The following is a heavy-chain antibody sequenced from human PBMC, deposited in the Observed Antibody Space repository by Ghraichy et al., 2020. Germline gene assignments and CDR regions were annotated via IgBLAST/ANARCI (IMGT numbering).Heavy chain of an antibody. D-gene: IGHD3-22*01. CDR3: TTVLYDSSGYYYEDWFDP. CDR1: GFTFSNAW. J-gene: IGHJ5*02. V-gene: IGHV3-15*01. Sequence: GGSLRLSCAASGFTFSNAWMSWVRQAPGKGLEWVGRIKSKTDGGTTDYAAPVKGRFTISRDDSKNTLYLQMNSLKTEDTAVYYCTTVLYDSSGYYYEDWFDPWGQGTLVTVSS. CDR2: IKSKTDGGTT.